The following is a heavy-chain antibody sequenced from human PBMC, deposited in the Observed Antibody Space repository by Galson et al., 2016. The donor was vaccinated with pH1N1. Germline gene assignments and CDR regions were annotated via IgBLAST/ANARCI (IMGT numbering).Heavy chain of an antibody. CDR1: GYSVTRYY. CDR2: IDPSDGTT. V-gene: IGHV1-46*01. Sequence: SVKVSCKAAGYSVTRYYMHWVRQATGQGLEWMGIIDPSDGTTTYSEKFQGRISLTRDTSTNSVYMELTTLRPDDSATYFCERRYFLDYWGQGTPVTVSS. J-gene: IGHJ4*02. CDR3: ERRYFLDY.